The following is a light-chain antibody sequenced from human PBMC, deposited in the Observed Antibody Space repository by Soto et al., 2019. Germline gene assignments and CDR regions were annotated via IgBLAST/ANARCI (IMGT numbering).Light chain of an antibody. V-gene: IGLV2-14*01. CDR2: EVS. Sequence: QSALTQPASVSGSPGQSIAISCTGTSSDVGGYNYVSWYQQHPGKAPKLKIHEVSTRPSGVSDRFAGSKSGNTASLTISGLQADEEADYYCRSHTVYSTRVFGTGTKVTVL. J-gene: IGLJ1*01. CDR3: RSHTVYSTRV. CDR1: SSDVGGYNY.